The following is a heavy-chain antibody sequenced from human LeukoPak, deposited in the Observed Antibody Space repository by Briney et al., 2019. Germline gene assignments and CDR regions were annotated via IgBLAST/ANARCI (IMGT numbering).Heavy chain of an antibody. V-gene: IGHV4-39*01. Sequence: SETLSLTCTVSGGSISSHSWGWIRQSPGKGLEWIGSIYYSGKTYYNPSVKSRVTISVDTSENQFSLKVSSVTAADTAVYYCARGVFSVLTPGARFDYWGQGTLVTVSS. CDR1: GGSISSHS. CDR2: IYYSGKT. CDR3: ARGVFSVLTPGARFDY. D-gene: IGHD4/OR15-4a*01. J-gene: IGHJ4*02.